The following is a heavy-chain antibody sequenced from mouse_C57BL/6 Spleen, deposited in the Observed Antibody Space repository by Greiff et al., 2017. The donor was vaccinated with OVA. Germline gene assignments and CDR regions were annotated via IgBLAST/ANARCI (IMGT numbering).Heavy chain of an antibody. J-gene: IGHJ2*01. CDR3: ATGTVDY. CDR1: GYTFTSYW. D-gene: IGHD4-1*01. CDR2: IDPSDSET. Sequence: QVELQQPGAELVRPGSSVKLSCKASGYTFTSYWMHWVKQRPIQGLEWIGNIDPSDSETHYNQKFKDKATLTVDKSSSTAYMQLSSMTSEDSAVYYCATGTVDYWGQGTTLTVSS. V-gene: IGHV1-52*01.